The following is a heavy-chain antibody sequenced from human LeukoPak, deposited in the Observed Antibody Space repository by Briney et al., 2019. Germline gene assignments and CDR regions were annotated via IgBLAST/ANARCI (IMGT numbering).Heavy chain of an antibody. CDR3: ARDLKYSGSRGLLDY. V-gene: IGHV1-18*01. D-gene: IGHD1-26*01. J-gene: IGHJ4*02. Sequence: ASVKVSCKASGYTFTSYGISWVRQAPGQGLEWMGWISAYNGNTNYAQKLQGRVTMTTDTSTSTAYMELRSLRSDDTAVYYCARDLKYSGSRGLLDYWGQGTLVTVSS. CDR1: GYTFTSYG. CDR2: ISAYNGNT.